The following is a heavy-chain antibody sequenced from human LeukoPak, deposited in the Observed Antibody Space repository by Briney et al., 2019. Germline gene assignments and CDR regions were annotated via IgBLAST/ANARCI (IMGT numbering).Heavy chain of an antibody. CDR2: ISYSGST. CDR1: GGSISSYY. D-gene: IGHD6-19*01. Sequence: SETLSLTCSVSGGSISSYYWSWIRQPPGKGLEWIGYISYSGSTNYNPSLKSRVTISVDTSKNQFSLKLSSVTAADTAVYYCARHLSGWYPYFGFWGQGTLVTASS. J-gene: IGHJ4*02. CDR3: ARHLSGWYPYFGF. V-gene: IGHV4-59*08.